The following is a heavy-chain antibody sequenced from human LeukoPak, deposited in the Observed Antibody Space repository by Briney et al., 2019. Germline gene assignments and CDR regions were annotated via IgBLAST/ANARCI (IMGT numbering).Heavy chain of an antibody. CDR1: GGSISSGGYY. V-gene: IGHV4-31*03. CDR3: ARERYGGYYDSSGTTSEFVFDY. J-gene: IGHJ4*02. CDR2: IYYSGST. D-gene: IGHD3-22*01. Sequence: PSETLSLTCTVSGGSISSGGYYWSWLRQHPGKGLEWIGYIYYSGSTYYHPSLKSRVTISVDTSKNQFSLKLSSVTAADTAVYYCARERYGGYYDSSGTTSEFVFDYWGQGTLVTVSS.